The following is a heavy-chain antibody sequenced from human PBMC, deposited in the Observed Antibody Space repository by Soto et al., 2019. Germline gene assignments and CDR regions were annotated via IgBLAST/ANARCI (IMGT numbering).Heavy chain of an antibody. D-gene: IGHD6-13*01. CDR3: AIGGITAAAGAYYFDY. V-gene: IGHV1-2*04. CDR1: GYTFTGYY. Sequence: ASVKVSCKASGYTFTGYYMHWVRQAPGQGLEWMGWINPNSGGTNYAQKFQGWVTMTRDTSISTAYMELSRLRSDGTAVYYCAIGGITAAAGAYYFDYWGQGTLVTVSS. J-gene: IGHJ4*02. CDR2: INPNSGGT.